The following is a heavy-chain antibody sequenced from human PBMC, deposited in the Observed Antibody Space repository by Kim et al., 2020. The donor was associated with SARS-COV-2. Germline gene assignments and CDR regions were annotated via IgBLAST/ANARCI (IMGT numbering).Heavy chain of an antibody. CDR3: ARANTRWFGDPPIGGGVFYSGMDV. Sequence: GGSLRLSCAASGFTFSSYEMNWVRQAPGKGLEWVSYISSSGSTIYYADSVKGRFTISRDNAKNSLYLQMNSLRAEDTAVYYCARANTRWFGDPPIGGGVFYSGMDVWGQGTTVTVSS. D-gene: IGHD3-10*01. V-gene: IGHV3-48*03. CDR1: GFTFSSYE. CDR2: ISSSGSTI. J-gene: IGHJ6*02.